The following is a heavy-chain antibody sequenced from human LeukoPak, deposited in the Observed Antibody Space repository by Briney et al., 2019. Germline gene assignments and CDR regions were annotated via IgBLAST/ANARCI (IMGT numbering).Heavy chain of an antibody. J-gene: IGHJ4*02. D-gene: IGHD1-26*01. Sequence: SQTLSLTCTVSGGSISSGSYYWSWIRQPAGKGLEWIGRIYTSGSTNYNPSLKSRVTISVDTSKNQFSLKLSSVTAADTAVYYCARGGSYFALDWGQGTLVTVSS. V-gene: IGHV4-61*02. CDR3: ARGGSYFALD. CDR2: IYTSGST. CDR1: GGSISSGSYY.